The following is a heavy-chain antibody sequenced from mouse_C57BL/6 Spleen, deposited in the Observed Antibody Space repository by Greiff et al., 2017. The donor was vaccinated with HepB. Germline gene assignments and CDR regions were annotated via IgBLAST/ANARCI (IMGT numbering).Heavy chain of an antibody. J-gene: IGHJ2*01. CDR2: ISGGGGNT. CDR1: GFTFSSYT. D-gene: IGHD1-1*01. Sequence: DVQLVESGGGLVKPGGSLKLSCAASGFTFSSYTMSWVRQTPEKRLEWVATISGGGGNTYYPDSVKGRFTISRDNAKNTLYLQMSSLRSEDTALYYCARHMPVAYFDYWGQGTTLTVSS. V-gene: IGHV5-9*01. CDR3: ARHMPVAYFDY.